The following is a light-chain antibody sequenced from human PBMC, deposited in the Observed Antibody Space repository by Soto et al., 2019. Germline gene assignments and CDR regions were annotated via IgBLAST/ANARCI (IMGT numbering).Light chain of an antibody. CDR1: SSNIGASSD. CDR3: QSYDSSLRIYV. CDR2: GSY. V-gene: IGLV1-40*01. J-gene: IGLJ1*01. Sequence: QSVLAQPPSVSGAPGQRVTISCTWSSSNIGASSDIHWYRHIPGTAPQLLLYGSYKRPPVVPDRFSGSKSATSASLAITGLQAEDESDYYCQSYDSSLRIYVFGSGTKLTVL.